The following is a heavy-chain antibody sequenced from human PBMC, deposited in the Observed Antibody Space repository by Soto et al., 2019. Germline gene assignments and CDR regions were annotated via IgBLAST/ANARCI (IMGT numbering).Heavy chain of an antibody. CDR3: ARQVGATNFFDY. V-gene: IGHV4-38-2*01. D-gene: IGHD1-26*01. CDR1: GYSISSGNF. CDR2: ISHTGNS. Sequence: PSETLSLTCGVSGYSISSGNFWGWIRQPPGKGLEWIASISHTGNSYYNPSPKSRVTLSVDTSKNQFSLKLSSVTAADTAVYYCARQVGATNFFDYWGQGTLVTVSS. J-gene: IGHJ4*02.